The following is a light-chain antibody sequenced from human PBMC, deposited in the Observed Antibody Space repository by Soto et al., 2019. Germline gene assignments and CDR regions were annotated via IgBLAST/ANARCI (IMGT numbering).Light chain of an antibody. CDR2: GAS. Sequence: EIVMTQSPASLSVSPGERATVSCRASQSVSRTLAWYQQKPGQAPRLLIYGASTRATGIPARFSGSGSGTEFTLTISSLQSEDFAVYYCQQYDSWRYTFGQGTKLEIK. J-gene: IGKJ2*01. V-gene: IGKV3-15*01. CDR1: QSVSRT. CDR3: QQYDSWRYT.